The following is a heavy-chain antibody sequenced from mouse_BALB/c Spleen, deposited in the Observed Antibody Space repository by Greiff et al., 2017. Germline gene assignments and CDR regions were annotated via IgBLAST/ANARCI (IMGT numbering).Heavy chain of an antibody. CDR1: GYSITSDYA. D-gene: IGHD2-1*01. CDR2: ISYSGST. Sequence: EVQGVESGPGLVKPSQSLSLTCTVTGYSITSDYAWNWIRQFPGNKLEWMGYISYSGSTSYNPSLKSRISITRDTSKNQFFLQLNSVTTEDTATYYCARFGNYFYFDYWGQGTTLTVSS. V-gene: IGHV3-2*02. CDR3: ARFGNYFYFDY. J-gene: IGHJ2*01.